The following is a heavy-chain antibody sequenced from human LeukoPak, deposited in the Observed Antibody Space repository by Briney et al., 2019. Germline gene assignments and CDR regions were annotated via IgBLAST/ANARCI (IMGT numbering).Heavy chain of an antibody. CDR1: GFTFSSYA. J-gene: IGHJ3*02. CDR2: ISYDGSNK. V-gene: IGHV3-30-3*01. CDR3: ARASYGDYERGAFDI. D-gene: IGHD4-17*01. Sequence: PGRSLRLSCAASGFTFSSYAMHWVRQAPGKGLEWVAVISYDGSNKYYADSVKGRFTISRDNSKNTLYLQMNSLRAEDTAVYYCARASYGDYERGAFDIWGQGTMVTVSS.